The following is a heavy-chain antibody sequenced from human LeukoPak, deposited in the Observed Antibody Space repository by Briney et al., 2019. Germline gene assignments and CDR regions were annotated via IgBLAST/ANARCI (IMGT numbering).Heavy chain of an antibody. V-gene: IGHV4-38-2*02. D-gene: IGHD3-10*01. J-gene: IGHJ4*02. CDR3: ARADAGY. Sequence: SETLSLTCTVSGYSISSAYYWGWIRQPPGKGLEWIGSIYHSGSAYYNPSLKSRVTISVDTSKNQFSLELTSVTAADTAVYYCARADAGYWGQGTLVTVSS. CDR1: GYSISSAYY. CDR2: IYHSGSA.